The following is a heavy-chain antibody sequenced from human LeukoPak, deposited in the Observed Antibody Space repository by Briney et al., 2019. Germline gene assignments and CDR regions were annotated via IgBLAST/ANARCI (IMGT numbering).Heavy chain of an antibody. Sequence: GGSLRLSCAASGFTFSSYAMSWVRQAPGKGLEWVSAISGSGGSTYYADSVKGRFTISRDNAKNTLYLQMNSLRAEDTAVYYCARRDGITGTTLYYWGQGTLVTVSS. D-gene: IGHD1-7*01. CDR2: ISGSGGST. V-gene: IGHV3-23*01. J-gene: IGHJ4*01. CDR1: GFTFSSYA. CDR3: ARRDGITGTTLYY.